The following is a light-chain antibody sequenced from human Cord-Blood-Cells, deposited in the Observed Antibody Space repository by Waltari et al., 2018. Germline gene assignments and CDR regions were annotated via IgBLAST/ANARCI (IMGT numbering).Light chain of an antibody. CDR2: SNN. Sequence: QSVLTPPPSASGTPGQRVTTPCSVSSSNIGHNPVNWYQQLPGTAPKLLNYSNNQRPAGVPDRFSGSKSGTSASLAISGLQSEDEADYYCAAWDDSLNGPVFGGGTKLTVL. V-gene: IGLV1-44*01. J-gene: IGLJ3*02. CDR1: SSNIGHNP. CDR3: AAWDDSLNGPV.